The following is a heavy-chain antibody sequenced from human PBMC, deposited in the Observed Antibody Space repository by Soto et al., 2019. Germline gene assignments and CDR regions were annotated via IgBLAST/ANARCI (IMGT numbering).Heavy chain of an antibody. Sequence: QVQLVESGGGVVQPGRSLRLSCAASGFTFSNYAMHWVRQAPGKGLEWLAIISYDGDNEYYADSVRGRSTISRDNSKNTLDLQTNTLSHKDTAVYYCAKDGGPVYCNSPGCSAKHFDYWGQGTLVTVSS. CDR1: GFTFSNYA. CDR2: ISYDGDNE. CDR3: AKDGGPVYCNSPGCSAKHFDY. D-gene: IGHD2-2*01. V-gene: IGHV3-30*18. J-gene: IGHJ4*02.